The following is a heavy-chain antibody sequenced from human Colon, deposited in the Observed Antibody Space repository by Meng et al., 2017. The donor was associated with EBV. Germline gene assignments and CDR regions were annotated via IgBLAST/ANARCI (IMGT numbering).Heavy chain of an antibody. D-gene: IGHD6-19*01. CDR3: ARVSSGWDYFDY. CDR2: IYYSGST. V-gene: IGHV4-31*03. J-gene: IGHJ4*02. CDR1: GGSVSSGGYY. Sequence: QGKLQESGPGLVKPSQTLSLTGTVAGGSVSSGGYYWTWIRQHPGKGLEWFGHIYYSGSTFYNPSLKRRVIISIDTSKNQFSLNLRSVTAADTAVYYCARVSSGWDYFDYWGQGTLVTVSS.